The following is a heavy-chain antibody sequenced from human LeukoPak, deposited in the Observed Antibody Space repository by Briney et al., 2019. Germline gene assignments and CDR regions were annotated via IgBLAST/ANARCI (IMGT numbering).Heavy chain of an antibody. J-gene: IGHJ2*01. CDR1: GGSLSSGSYY. D-gene: IGHD2-2*01. CDR3: ARAKGILPAAPTRAWYFDL. V-gene: IGHV4-61*02. CDR2: IYTSGST. Sequence: SQTLSLTCTVSGGSLSSGSYYWSWIRQPAGKGLEWIGRIYTSGSTNYNPSLKSRVTISVDTSKNQFSLKLSSMTAADTAVYYCARAKGILPAAPTRAWYFDLWGRGTLVTVSS.